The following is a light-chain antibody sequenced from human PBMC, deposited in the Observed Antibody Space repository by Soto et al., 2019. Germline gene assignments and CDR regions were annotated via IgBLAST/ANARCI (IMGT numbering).Light chain of an antibody. CDR2: GAS. CDR3: QQLQRIPFT. Sequence: QLTQSPSSLSASVGDRVTITCRASQDVSRYLAWYQQKAGKAPKLLIYGASTLQSGVPSRFSGLGSGTEFTLTIRSLQPEDFATYPCQQLQRIPFTFGHGTTVDV. CDR1: QDVSRY. V-gene: IGKV1-9*01. J-gene: IGKJ3*01.